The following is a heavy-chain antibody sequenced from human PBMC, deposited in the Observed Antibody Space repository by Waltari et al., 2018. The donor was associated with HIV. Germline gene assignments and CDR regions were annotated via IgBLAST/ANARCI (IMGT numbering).Heavy chain of an antibody. D-gene: IGHD1-26*01. V-gene: IGHV4-4*07. CDR3: ARQRVGATTGGDFDY. CDR2: IYTSGST. J-gene: IGHJ4*02. CDR1: GGPISSYY. Sequence: QVQLQESGPGLVKPSETLSPTCTGSGGPISSYYWCWIRQPAAKGLEWIGRIYTSGSTNYNPSLKSRVAMSVDTSKNQFSLKLSSVTAADTAVYYCARQRVGATTGGDFDYWGQGTLVTVSS.